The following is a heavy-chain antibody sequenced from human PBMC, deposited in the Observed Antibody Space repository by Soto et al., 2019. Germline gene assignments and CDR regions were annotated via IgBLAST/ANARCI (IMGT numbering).Heavy chain of an antibody. CDR2: ISSNGDST. CDR3: FHSSSTVQNPPT. V-gene: IGHV3-64D*06. Sequence: AGGFLRLSCSASGLTFSMFSMHWVRQAPGKGLEYVSGISSNGDSTYYADSVKGRFTISRDNSKNTLYLQMSSMRAVDTAVYYCFHSSSTVQNPPTLGQGMRVTVAS. J-gene: IGHJ5*02. D-gene: IGHD4-17*01. CDR1: GLTFSMFS.